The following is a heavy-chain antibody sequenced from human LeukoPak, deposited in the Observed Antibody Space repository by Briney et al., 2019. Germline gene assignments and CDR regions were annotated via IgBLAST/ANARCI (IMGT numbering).Heavy chain of an antibody. CDR3: ARGGGYDYVWGSYRFSYFDY. CDR2: INHSGST. V-gene: IGHV4-34*01. D-gene: IGHD3-16*02. J-gene: IGHJ4*02. CDR1: GGSFSGYY. Sequence: PSETLSLTCAVYGGSFSGYYWSWIRQPPGKGLEWIGEINHSGSTNYNPSLKSRVTISVDTSKNQFSLKLSSVTAADTAVYYCARGGGYDYVWGSYRFSYFDYWGQGTLVTVPS.